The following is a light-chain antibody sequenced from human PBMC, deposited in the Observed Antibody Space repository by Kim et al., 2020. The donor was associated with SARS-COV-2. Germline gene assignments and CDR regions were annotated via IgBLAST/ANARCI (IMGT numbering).Light chain of an antibody. V-gene: IGLV1-40*01. Sequence: VTISCTGSSSNIGAGYDVHWYQQLPGTAPNLLIYGNSNRPSGVPDRFSGSESGTSASLAITGLQAEDEADYYCQSYDSSLSGSVVFGGGTKLTVL. CDR1: SSNIGAGYD. CDR2: GNS. J-gene: IGLJ2*01. CDR3: QSYDSSLSGSVV.